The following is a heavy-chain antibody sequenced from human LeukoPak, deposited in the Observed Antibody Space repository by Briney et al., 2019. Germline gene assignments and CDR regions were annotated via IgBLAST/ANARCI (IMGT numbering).Heavy chain of an antibody. J-gene: IGHJ5*02. CDR1: GGSISSDSYYY. CDR3: ARVFDL. Sequence: SETLSLTCTVSGGSISSDSYYYCNWIRQPAGKGLEWIGRIYTSGSTNYNPSLKSRVTISIDTSKNQFSLKLSSVTAADTAVYYCARVFDLWGQGTLVTVSS. V-gene: IGHV4-61*02. CDR2: IYTSGST.